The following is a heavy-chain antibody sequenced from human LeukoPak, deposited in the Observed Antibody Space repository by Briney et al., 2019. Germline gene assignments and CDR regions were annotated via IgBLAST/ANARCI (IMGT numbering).Heavy chain of an antibody. CDR2: ISAYNGNT. V-gene: IGHV1-18*04. Sequence: ASVKVSCKASGYTFTDYYMHWVRQAPGQGLEWVGWISAYNGNTNYAQKLQGRVTMTTDTSTSTAYMELRSLRSDDTAVYYCARLYDSSGYNFDYWGQGTLVTVSS. CDR1: GYTFTDYY. D-gene: IGHD3-22*01. CDR3: ARLYDSSGYNFDY. J-gene: IGHJ4*02.